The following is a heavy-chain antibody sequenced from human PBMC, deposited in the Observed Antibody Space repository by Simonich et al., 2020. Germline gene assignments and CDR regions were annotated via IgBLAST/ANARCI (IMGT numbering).Heavy chain of an antibody. CDR1: GFTFSSYG. CDR2: IWYDGSNK. V-gene: IGHV3-33*01. CDR3: ARGRANSYDYVWGSDRREMDV. J-gene: IGHJ6*02. Sequence: GGGVVQPGRSLRLSCAASGFTFSSYGMHWVRQAPGKGLEWVAVIWYDGSNKNYADSVKGRFTISRDNSKNTLYLQMNSLRAEDTAVYYCARGRANSYDYVWGSDRREMDVWGQGTTVTVSS. D-gene: IGHD3-16*02.